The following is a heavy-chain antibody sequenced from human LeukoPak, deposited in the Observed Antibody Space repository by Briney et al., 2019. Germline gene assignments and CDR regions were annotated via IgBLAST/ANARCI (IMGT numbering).Heavy chain of an antibody. J-gene: IGHJ6*03. CDR2: IYYSGST. V-gene: IGHV4-39*07. D-gene: IGHD4-11*01. CDR3: ARALKDSNYSYYYYYYYYMDV. CDR1: GGSISSSSYY. Sequence: TSETLSLTCTVSGGSISSSSYYWGWIRQPPWKGLEWIGSIYYSGSTYYNPSLKSRVTISVDTSKNQFSLKLSSVTAADTAVYYCARALKDSNYSYYYYYYYYMDVWGKGTTVTVSS.